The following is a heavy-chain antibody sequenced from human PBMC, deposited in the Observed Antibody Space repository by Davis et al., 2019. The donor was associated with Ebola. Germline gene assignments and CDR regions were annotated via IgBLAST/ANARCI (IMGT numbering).Heavy chain of an antibody. CDR2: ISAYNGNT. CDR3: ARDDCSSTSCYASNYYYGMDV. J-gene: IGHJ6*02. CDR1: GYTFTSYG. Sequence: ASVKVSCKASGYTFTSYGISWVRQAPGQGLEWMGWISAYNGNTNYAQKLQGRVTMTTDTSTSTAYMELRSLRSDDTAVYYCARDDCSSTSCYASNYYYGMDVWGQGTTVTVSS. V-gene: IGHV1-18*01. D-gene: IGHD2-2*01.